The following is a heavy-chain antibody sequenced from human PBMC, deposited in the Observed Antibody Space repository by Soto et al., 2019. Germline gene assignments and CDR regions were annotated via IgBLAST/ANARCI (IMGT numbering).Heavy chain of an antibody. D-gene: IGHD3-16*01. J-gene: IGHJ4*02. V-gene: IGHV1-46*01. Sequence: ASVKVSFKASGYTFTSYYMHWVRQAPGQGLEWMGIINPSGGSTSYAQKFQGRVTMTRDTSTSTVYMELSSLRSEDTAVYYCARLPLNKGGFDYWGQGTLVTVSS. CDR3: ARLPLNKGGFDY. CDR1: GYTFTSYY. CDR2: INPSGGST.